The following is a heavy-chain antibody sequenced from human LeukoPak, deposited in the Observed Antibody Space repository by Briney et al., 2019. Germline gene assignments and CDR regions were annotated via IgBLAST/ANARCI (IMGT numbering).Heavy chain of an antibody. D-gene: IGHD3-22*01. CDR2: IKQDGSEK. J-gene: IGHJ3*02. CDR3: ARDFYDSSGYYFTPRDAFDI. V-gene: IGHV3-7*01. CDR1: GFTFSSYW. Sequence: GGSLRLSCVASGFTFSSYWMSWVRQAPGKGLEWVANIKQDGSEKYYVDSVKGRFTISRDNAKNSLYLQMNSLRAEDTAVYYCARDFYDSSGYYFTPRDAFDIWGQGTMVTVSS.